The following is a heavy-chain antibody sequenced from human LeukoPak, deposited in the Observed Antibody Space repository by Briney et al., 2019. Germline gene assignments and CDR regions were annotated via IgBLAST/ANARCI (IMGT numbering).Heavy chain of an antibody. D-gene: IGHD1-26*01. Sequence: GGSLRLSCAASGFSFSGYWMNWVRQAPGKGLVWVSRINSDGSSTSYADSVKGRFTISRDNAKNTLYLQMNSLRAEDTAVYYCARDRWELDAFDIWGQGTMVTVSS. J-gene: IGHJ3*02. CDR3: ARDRWELDAFDI. CDR2: INSDGSST. V-gene: IGHV3-74*01. CDR1: GFSFSGYW.